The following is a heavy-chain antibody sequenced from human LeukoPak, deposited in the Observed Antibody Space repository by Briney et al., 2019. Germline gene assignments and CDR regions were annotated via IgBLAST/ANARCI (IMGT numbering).Heavy chain of an antibody. V-gene: IGHV3-23*01. CDR1: GFTFSSYE. CDR2: LSPSGAST. J-gene: IGHJ4*02. CDR3: AKDQGSITVFGGTDC. Sequence: GGSLRLSCAASGFTFSSYEMNWVRQAPGKGLEWVSTLSPSGASTYYADSVKGRFTISRDNSQNTLYLQMNSLRAEDTAVYYCAKDQGSITVFGGTDCWGQGTLVTVSS. D-gene: IGHD3-3*01.